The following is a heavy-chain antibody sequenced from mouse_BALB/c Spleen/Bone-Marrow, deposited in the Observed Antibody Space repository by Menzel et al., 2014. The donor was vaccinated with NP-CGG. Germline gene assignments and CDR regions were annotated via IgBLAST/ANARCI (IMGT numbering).Heavy chain of an antibody. V-gene: IGHV1S56*01. D-gene: IGHD3-1*01. CDR1: GYTFTSYY. Sequence: QVQLQQSGPELVKPGASVRISCKASGYTFTSYYIHWVKQRPGQGLEWIGWTYPGNVNTKYNEKFKGKATLTADKSSGTAYMQLSSLTSEDSAVYFCARQGSSGFYAMDYWGQGTSVTVSS. J-gene: IGHJ4*01. CDR2: TYPGNVNT. CDR3: ARQGSSGFYAMDY.